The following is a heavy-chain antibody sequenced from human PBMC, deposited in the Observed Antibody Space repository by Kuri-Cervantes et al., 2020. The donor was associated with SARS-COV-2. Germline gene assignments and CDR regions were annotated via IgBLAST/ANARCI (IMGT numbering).Heavy chain of an antibody. CDR1: GFTFSSYW. CDR3: ARGVGSWYYYYYMDV. J-gene: IGHJ6*03. CDR2: INSDESST. Sequence: GGSLRPPGAASGFTFSSYWMHWVRQAPGKGLVWVSRINSDESSTSYADSVKGRFTISRDNAKNTLYLQMNSLRAEDTAVYYCARGVGSWYYYYYMDVWGKGTTVTVSS. V-gene: IGHV3-74*01. D-gene: IGHD6-13*01.